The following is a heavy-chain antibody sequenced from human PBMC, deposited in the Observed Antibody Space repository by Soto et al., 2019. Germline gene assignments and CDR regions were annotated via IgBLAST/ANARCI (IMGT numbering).Heavy chain of an antibody. CDR1: GYTFTSYA. J-gene: IGHJ5*02. CDR2: INAGNGNT. Sequence: ASVKVSCKASGYTFTSYAMHWVRQAPGQRLEWMGWINAGNGNTKYSQKFQGRVTITRDTSASTAYMELSSLRSEDTAVYYCARDCPQPRTGINWFDPWGQGTLVTVSS. V-gene: IGHV1-3*01. D-gene: IGHD2-2*01. CDR3: ARDCPQPRTGINWFDP.